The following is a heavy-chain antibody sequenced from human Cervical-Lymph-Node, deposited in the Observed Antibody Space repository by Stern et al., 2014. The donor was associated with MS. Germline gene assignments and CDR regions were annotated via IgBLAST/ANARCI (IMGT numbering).Heavy chain of an antibody. CDR1: GYTVTELS. D-gene: IGHD3-10*01. V-gene: IGHV1-24*01. J-gene: IGHJ5*02. Sequence: VQLVESGAEVKKPGASVIVSCKVSGYTVTELSIHWVRQAPGKGPEWMGGFDPEDGEPVYAQKFQVRVAMTEDTSTDTAYMELSSLRSDDTAVYYCASGVRGWFDPWGQGTLVTVSS. CDR2: FDPEDGEP. CDR3: ASGVRGWFDP.